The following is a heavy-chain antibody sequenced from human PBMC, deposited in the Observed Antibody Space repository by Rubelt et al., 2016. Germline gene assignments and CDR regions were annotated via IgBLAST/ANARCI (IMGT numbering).Heavy chain of an antibody. V-gene: IGHV3-74*02. Sequence: VQLVESGGGVVQPGRSLRLSCAASGFTFSSYGMHWVRQAPGKGLVWVARINGDGSDITYADSVKGRFTFSIDNAKNTLCRQMNSLRAEDTAVYYGARIGRGYSYGETIDYWGQGTLVTVSS. D-gene: IGHD5-18*01. CDR1: GFTFSSYG. CDR3: ARIGRGYSYGETIDY. CDR2: INGDGSDI. J-gene: IGHJ4*02.